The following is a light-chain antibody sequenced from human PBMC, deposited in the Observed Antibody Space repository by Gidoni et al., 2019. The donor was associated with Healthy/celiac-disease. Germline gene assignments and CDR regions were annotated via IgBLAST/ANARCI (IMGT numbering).Light chain of an antibody. J-gene: IGKJ1*01. V-gene: IGKV3-11*01. Sequence: EIVLTPSPATLSLSPGERATLSCRASQSASSYLAWYQQKPGQAPRLLIYDASNRATGIPARFSGSGSGTDFTLTISSLDPEDFAVYYCQQRSNWRTFGQGTKVEIK. CDR3: QQRSNWRT. CDR1: QSASSY. CDR2: DAS.